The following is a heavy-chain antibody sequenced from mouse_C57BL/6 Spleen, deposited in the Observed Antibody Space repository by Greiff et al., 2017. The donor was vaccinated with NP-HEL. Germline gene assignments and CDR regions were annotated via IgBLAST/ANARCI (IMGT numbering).Heavy chain of an antibody. V-gene: IGHV1-47*01. CDR1: GYTFTTYP. J-gene: IGHJ3*01. CDR2: FHPYNDDT. CDR3: ARGGNYGNFPFAY. D-gene: IGHD2-1*01. Sequence: VKLQQSGAELVKPGASVKMSCKASGYTFTTYPIEWMKQNHGKSLEWIGNFHPYNDDTKYNEKFKGKATLTVEKSSSTVYLELSRLTSDDSAVYYCARGGNYGNFPFAYWGQGTLVTVSA.